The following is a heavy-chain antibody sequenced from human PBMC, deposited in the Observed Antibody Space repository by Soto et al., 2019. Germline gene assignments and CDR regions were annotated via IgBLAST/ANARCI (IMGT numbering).Heavy chain of an antibody. CDR1: GFTFSNAW. CDR2: IKSKTDGGTT. CDR3: TTAEIVAGSPPDY. D-gene: IGHD5-12*01. V-gene: IGHV3-15*01. J-gene: IGHJ4*02. Sequence: EVQLVESGGGLVKPGGSLRLSCAASGFTFSNAWMSWVRQAPGKGLEWVGRIKSKTDGGTTDYAAPVKGRFTISRDDSKNTLYLQMNSLKTEDTAVYYCTTAEIVAGSPPDYWGQGTLVTVSS.